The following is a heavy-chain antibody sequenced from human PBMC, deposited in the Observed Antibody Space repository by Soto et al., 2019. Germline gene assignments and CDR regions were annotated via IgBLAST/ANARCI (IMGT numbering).Heavy chain of an antibody. D-gene: IGHD3-3*01. J-gene: IGHJ4*02. Sequence: GGSLRLSCAASGFSFGSYALSWVRQAPGKGLEWVSTISGSDGKTFYADSVKGRFSISRDTSQSTLYLQMNSLRADDTAMYYCARWSYLDYWGQGTRVTVST. CDR2: ISGSDGKT. CDR3: ARWSYLDY. V-gene: IGHV3-23*01. CDR1: GFSFGSYA.